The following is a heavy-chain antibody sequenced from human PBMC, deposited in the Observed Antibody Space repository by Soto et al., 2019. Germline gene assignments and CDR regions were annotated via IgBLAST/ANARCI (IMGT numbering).Heavy chain of an antibody. J-gene: IGHJ3*02. V-gene: IGHV3-74*01. Sequence: GGSLRLSCAASGFTFSSYWMHWVRQAPGKGPVWVSRINSDGSSTSYADSVKGRFTISRDNAKNTLYLQMNSLRAEDKAVYYCAREGLTRPRGAFDIWGKGTMVTVSS. CDR1: GFTFSSYW. D-gene: IGHD3-10*01. CDR2: INSDGSST. CDR3: AREGLTRPRGAFDI.